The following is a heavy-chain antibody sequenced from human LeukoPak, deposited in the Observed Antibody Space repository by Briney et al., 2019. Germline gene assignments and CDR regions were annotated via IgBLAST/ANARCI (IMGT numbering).Heavy chain of an antibody. CDR3: ARDRSMITFGGVIGRYYFDY. V-gene: IGHV1-2*02. D-gene: IGHD3-16*02. J-gene: IGHJ4*02. CDR1: GYTFTGYY. CDR2: INPNSGGT. Sequence: ASVKVSCKASGYTFTGYYMQWVRQAPGQGLEWMGWINPNSGGTNYAQKFQGRVTMTRDTSISTAYMELSRLRSDDTAVYYCARDRSMITFGGVIGRYYFDYWGQGTLVTVSS.